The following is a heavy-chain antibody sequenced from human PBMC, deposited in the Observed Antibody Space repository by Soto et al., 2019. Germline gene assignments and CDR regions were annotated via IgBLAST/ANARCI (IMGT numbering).Heavy chain of an antibody. Sequence: ETLSLTCAVYGGSFSGYYWSWIRQPPGKGLEWIGEINHSGSTNYNPSLKSRVTISVDTSKNQFSLKLSSVTAADTAVYFCARVDDPLYHTDVWGQGTTVNVSS. V-gene: IGHV4-34*01. CDR2: INHSGST. CDR1: GGSFSGYY. J-gene: IGHJ6*02. D-gene: IGHD2-2*02. CDR3: ARVDDPLYHTDV.